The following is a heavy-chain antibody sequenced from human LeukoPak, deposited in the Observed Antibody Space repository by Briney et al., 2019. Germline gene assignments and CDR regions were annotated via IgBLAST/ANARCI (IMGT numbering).Heavy chain of an antibody. CDR1: GFTFSNFW. D-gene: IGHD3-22*01. J-gene: IGHJ4*02. V-gene: IGHV3-7*03. CDR2: IKQDETEK. CDR3: ARDYYDSSGYNSHDY. Sequence: GESLRLSCTASGFTFSNFWMGWVRQAPGKGLEWVANIKQDETEKFYLGSVKGRFTISRDNAKNSLYLQMNSLRVEDTALYYCARDYYDSSGYNSHDYWGQGTLVTVSS.